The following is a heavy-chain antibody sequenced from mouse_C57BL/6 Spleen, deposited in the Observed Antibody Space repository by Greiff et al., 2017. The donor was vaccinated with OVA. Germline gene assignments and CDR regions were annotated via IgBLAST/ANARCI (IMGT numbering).Heavy chain of an antibody. D-gene: IGHD1-1*01. V-gene: IGHV1-61*01. CDR2: IYPSDSET. J-gene: IGHJ2*01. Sequence: QVLLQQPGAELVRPGSSVKLSCKASGYTFTSYWMDWVKQRPGQGLEWIGNIYPSDSETHYNQKFKDKATFTRDKSSSTAYMQLSSLTAEDSAVDYWARGGITTVVAFDYWGQGTTLTVSS. CDR1: GYTFTSYW. CDR3: ARGGITTVVAFDY.